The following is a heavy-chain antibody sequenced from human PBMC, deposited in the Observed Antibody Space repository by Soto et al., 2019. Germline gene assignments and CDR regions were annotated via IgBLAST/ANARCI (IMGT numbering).Heavy chain of an antibody. D-gene: IGHD3-3*01. CDR1: GYTLTELS. Sequence: QVQLVQSGAEVKKPGASVKVSCKVSGYTLTELSLHWVRQAPGKGLEWMGGFDPEDGETIYAQKFQGRVTMTEDTATATAYMELSSLRSEDTAVYYCTTGQRPIRFLEWLSRYYFDYWGQGTLVTVSS. V-gene: IGHV1-24*01. CDR3: TTGQRPIRFLEWLSRYYFDY. J-gene: IGHJ4*02. CDR2: FDPEDGET.